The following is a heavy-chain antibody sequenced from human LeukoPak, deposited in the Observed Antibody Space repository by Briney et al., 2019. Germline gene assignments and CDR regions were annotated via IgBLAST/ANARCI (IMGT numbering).Heavy chain of an antibody. CDR1: GFTFSSYA. CDR2: ISGSGGST. V-gene: IGHV3-23*01. D-gene: IGHD2-2*01. Sequence: PGVSLRLSCAASGFTFSSYAMSWVRQAPGKGLEWVSAISGSGGSTYYADSVKGRFTISRDNSKNTLYLQMNSLRAEDTAVYYCAKLPLIGTSHPPDVWGKGTTVTVSS. CDR3: AKLPLIGTSHPPDV. J-gene: IGHJ6*04.